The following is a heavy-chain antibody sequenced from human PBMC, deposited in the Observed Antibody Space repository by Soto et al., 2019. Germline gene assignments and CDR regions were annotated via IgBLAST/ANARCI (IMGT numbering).Heavy chain of an antibody. D-gene: IGHD6-19*01. CDR3: ARDRSSGWYRDFDY. CDR1: GGSFSGYY. CDR2: INHSGST. J-gene: IGHJ4*02. V-gene: IGHV4-34*01. Sequence: SETLSLTCAVYGGSFSGYYWSWIRQPPGKGLEWIGEINHSGSTNYNPSLKSRVTISVDTSKNQFSLKLSSVTAADSAVYYCARDRSSGWYRDFDYWGQGSLGTVS.